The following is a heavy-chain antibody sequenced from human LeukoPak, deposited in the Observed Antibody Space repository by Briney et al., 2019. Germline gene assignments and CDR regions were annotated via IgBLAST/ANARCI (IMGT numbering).Heavy chain of an antibody. CDR1: GASISSYY. CDR2: IYYNGSP. D-gene: IGHD6-13*01. Sequence: SETLSLTCTVSGASISSYYWSWIRQPPGKGLEWIGYIYYNGSPNFNPSLESRVTMSLGTSEDQFSLKLTSVTAADTAVYYCARCRGYSSSWARTFDIWGQGTMVTVSS. CDR3: ARCRGYSSSWARTFDI. J-gene: IGHJ3*02. V-gene: IGHV4-59*01.